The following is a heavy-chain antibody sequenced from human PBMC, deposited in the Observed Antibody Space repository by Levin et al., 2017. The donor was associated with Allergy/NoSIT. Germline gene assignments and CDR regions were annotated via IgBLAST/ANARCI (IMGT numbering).Heavy chain of an antibody. CDR2: IYPGDSDT. Sequence: TGGSLRLSCKGSGYSFTSYWIGWVRQMPGKGLEWMGIIYPGDSDTRYSPSFQGQVTISADKSISTAYLQWSSLKASDTAMYYCARHQTAMVIDDYGMDVWGQGTTVTVSS. CDR3: ARHQTAMVIDDYGMDV. V-gene: IGHV5-51*01. CDR1: GYSFTSYW. D-gene: IGHD5-18*01. J-gene: IGHJ6*02.